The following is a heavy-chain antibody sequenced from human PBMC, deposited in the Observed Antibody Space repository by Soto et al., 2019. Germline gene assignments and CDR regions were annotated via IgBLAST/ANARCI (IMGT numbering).Heavy chain of an antibody. CDR1: GYTFTSYY. J-gene: IGHJ6*04. V-gene: IGHV1-46*01. Sequence: ASVKVSCKASGYTFTSYYMHWVRQAPGQGLEWMEIINPSGGSTSYAQKFQGRVTMTRDTSTSTVYMELSSLRSEDTAVYYCASGDSSSWYRYYYGMDVWGEGTTVTVSS. D-gene: IGHD6-13*01. CDR3: ASGDSSSWYRYYYGMDV. CDR2: INPSGGST.